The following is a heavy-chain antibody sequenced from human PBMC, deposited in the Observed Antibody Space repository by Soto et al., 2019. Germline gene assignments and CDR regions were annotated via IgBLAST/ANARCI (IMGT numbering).Heavy chain of an antibody. V-gene: IGHV1-46*04. CDR1: GYIFTRYY. Sequence: QVQLMQSGAEVKRPGASVKISCKASGYIFTRYYIHWVRLVPGRGLEWMGVINPSGGTATYAPTLQDSFSLRRDTSTRTVYMELKRLTSDDTGVYYCAREPSEGSYYGSALEDWGQGILVSVSS. CDR3: AREPSEGSYYGSALED. D-gene: IGHD1-26*01. J-gene: IGHJ3*01. CDR2: INPSGGTA.